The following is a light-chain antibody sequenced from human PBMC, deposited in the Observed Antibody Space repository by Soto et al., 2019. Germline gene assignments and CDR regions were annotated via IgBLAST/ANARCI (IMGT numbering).Light chain of an antibody. CDR3: HSRA. J-gene: IGKJ5*01. Sequence: DIHLTQSPSKLSTSVGGEVTITCRASQTISRWLAWYQQKPGRAPKLLIYDASTLESGVPSRFSGSGSETEFTLTISRLQPDDFATYFCHSRAFGQGTRLEI. V-gene: IGKV1-5*01. CDR2: DAS. CDR1: QTISRW.